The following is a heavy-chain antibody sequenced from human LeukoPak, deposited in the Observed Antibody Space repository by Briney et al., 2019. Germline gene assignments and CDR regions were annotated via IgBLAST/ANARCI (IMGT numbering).Heavy chain of an antibody. D-gene: IGHD5-24*01. J-gene: IGHJ6*03. CDR3: AKGAGYSDLAYFYYIDV. Sequence: PGGPLRLSCAASGFSFSTYGMHWVRQAPGKGLEWVAFVRYDGSAKYYEDSQNSRSTISRDNSRNTLYLQMNRLRAEATAVYYCAKGAGYSDLAYFYYIDVWGKGTTVTVSS. CDR1: GFSFSTYG. CDR2: VRYDGSAK. V-gene: IGHV3-30*02.